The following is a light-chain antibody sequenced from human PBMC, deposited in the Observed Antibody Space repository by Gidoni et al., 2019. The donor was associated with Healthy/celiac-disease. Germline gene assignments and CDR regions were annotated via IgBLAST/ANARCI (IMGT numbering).Light chain of an antibody. Sequence: EIVMTQSPATLSVSPGERATLSCRASQSVNSNLDWYQQKPGQAPRLLIYGASTRATGIPARFSGSGSGTEFTLTISSLPSEDFAVYYCQQYNNWWTFGQGTKVEIK. J-gene: IGKJ1*01. V-gene: IGKV3-15*01. CDR2: GAS. CDR3: QQYNNWWT. CDR1: QSVNSN.